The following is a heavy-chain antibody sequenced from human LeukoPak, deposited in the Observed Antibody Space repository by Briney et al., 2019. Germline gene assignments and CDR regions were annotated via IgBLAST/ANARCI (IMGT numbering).Heavy chain of an antibody. Sequence: GGSLRLSCVASGFSFNIYSMNWVRQAPGKGLEWVSYISSSSSTIYYADSVKGRFTISRDNAKNSLYLQMNSLRAEDTAVYYCARVIDSSGYLGWGQGTLVTVSS. V-gene: IGHV3-48*01. CDR1: GFSFNIYS. CDR3: ARVIDSSGYLG. CDR2: ISSSSSTI. D-gene: IGHD3-22*01. J-gene: IGHJ4*02.